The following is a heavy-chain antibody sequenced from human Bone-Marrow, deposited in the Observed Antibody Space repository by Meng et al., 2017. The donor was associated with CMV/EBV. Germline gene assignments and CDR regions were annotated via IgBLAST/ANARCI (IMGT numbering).Heavy chain of an antibody. CDR2: IRSKSYGGTT. CDR3: TRTWLTGDTYYFEY. V-gene: IGHV3-49*04. CDR1: GRAFGDYA. Sequence: GGSLRLSCAASGRAFGDYAMSWVRQAPGKGLEWVSFIRSKSYGGTTLYAASVKGRFTISRDDSKGVAYLQMNSLRTEDTAMYYCTRTWLTGDTYYFEYWGQGTLVTVSS. D-gene: IGHD7-27*01. J-gene: IGHJ4*02.